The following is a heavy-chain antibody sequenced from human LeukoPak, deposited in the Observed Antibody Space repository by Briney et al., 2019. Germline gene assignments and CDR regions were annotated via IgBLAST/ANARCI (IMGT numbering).Heavy chain of an antibody. J-gene: IGHJ4*02. CDR2: IRSKAYGGTT. CDR1: GFTFGDYA. D-gene: IGHD6-19*01. V-gene: IGHV3-49*04. CDR3: TRVGKQWLVLGYYFDY. Sequence: GGSLRLSCTASGFTFGDYAMSWVRQAPGKGLEWVGFIRSKAYGGTTEYAASVKGRFTISRDDSKSIAYLQMNSLETEDTAVYYCTRVGKQWLVLGYYFDYWGQGTLVTVSS.